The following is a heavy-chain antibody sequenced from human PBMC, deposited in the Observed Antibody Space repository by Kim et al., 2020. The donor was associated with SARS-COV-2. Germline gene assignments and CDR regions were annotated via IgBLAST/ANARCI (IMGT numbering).Heavy chain of an antibody. D-gene: IGHD4-17*01. CDR1: GGTFSSDA. J-gene: IGHJ4*02. CDR2: IIPILDII. V-gene: IGHV1-69*04. Sequence: SVKVSCKASGGTFSSDALSWVRQAPGQGLEWMGRIIPILDIISNAQKFQGRVTIIADTPTTTAYMALSSLRSDDTAVYFCARERHFTTPYYFDSWGQGTLVTVSS. CDR3: ARERHFTTPYYFDS.